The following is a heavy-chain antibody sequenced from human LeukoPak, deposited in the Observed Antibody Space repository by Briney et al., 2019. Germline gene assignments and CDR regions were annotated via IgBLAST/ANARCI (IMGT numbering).Heavy chain of an antibody. CDR2: INWNGGST. D-gene: IGHD2/OR15-2a*01. J-gene: IGHJ6*03. V-gene: IGHV3-20*04. CDR3: VKEADNSGTYYMDV. CDR1: GFTFDDYG. Sequence: GGALRLSCAVSGFTFDDYGMSWVRQATGKGLEWVSGINWNGGSTGYADSVKGRFTISRDNAKNTLYLQLNSLRGEDTAVYYCVKEADNSGTYYMDVWGKGTTVTVSS.